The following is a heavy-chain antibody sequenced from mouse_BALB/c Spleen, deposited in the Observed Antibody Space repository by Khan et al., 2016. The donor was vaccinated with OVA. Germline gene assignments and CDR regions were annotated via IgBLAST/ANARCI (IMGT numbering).Heavy chain of an antibody. D-gene: IGHD2-14*01. CDR3: ARGGYGGFAY. V-gene: IGHV1-85*01. Sequence: QVQLQQSGAELVKPGASVKLSCKASGYTFTSYDINWVRQRPAQGLGGIGWMFPGDGRTKYNENFKGKATLTTAKSSSPAYMQLSRLTSEDSGAYFCARGGYGGFAYWGQGTLVTVSA. CDR1: GYTFTSYD. J-gene: IGHJ3*01. CDR2: MFPGDGRT.